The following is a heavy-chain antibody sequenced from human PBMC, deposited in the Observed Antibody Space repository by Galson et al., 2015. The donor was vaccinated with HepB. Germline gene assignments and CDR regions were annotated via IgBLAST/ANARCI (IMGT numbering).Heavy chain of an antibody. CDR2: IYYSGST. CDR1: GGSISSGGYY. Sequence: TLSLTCTVSGGSISSGGYYWSWIRQHPGKGLEWIGYIYYSGSTYYNPSLKSRVTISVDTSKNQFSLKLSSVTAADTAVYYCARVMWRGYFDYWGQGTLVTVSS. V-gene: IGHV4-31*03. D-gene: IGHD2-21*01. J-gene: IGHJ4*02. CDR3: ARVMWRGYFDY.